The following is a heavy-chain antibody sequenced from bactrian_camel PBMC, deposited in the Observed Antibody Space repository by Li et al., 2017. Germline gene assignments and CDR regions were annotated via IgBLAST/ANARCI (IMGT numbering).Heavy chain of an antibody. CDR2: ILVGRFS. CDR1: GFTFSNYG. CDR3: APERGSCYGAD. V-gene: IGHV3S40*01. J-gene: IGHJ4*01. D-gene: IGHD5*01. Sequence: VESGGGSVQAGGSLKLSCKASGFTFSNYGMNWVRQAPGKKREGVAAILVGRFSYYSESVKGRFTISPDNAKNTLFLQMNSLKPEDTAVYYCAPERGSCYGADWGQGTQVTVS.